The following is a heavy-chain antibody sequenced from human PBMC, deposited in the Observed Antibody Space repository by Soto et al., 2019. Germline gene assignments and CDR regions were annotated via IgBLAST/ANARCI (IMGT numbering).Heavy chain of an antibody. J-gene: IGHJ4*02. D-gene: IGHD3-22*01. CDR1: GVTFSSYW. CDR2: INSDGSST. CDR3: ARKGSYYDSSGSHGPFDY. Sequence: RGSVRLSCAASGVTFSSYWMHWVRQAPGKGLVWVSRINSDGSSTSYADSVKGRFTISRDNAKNTLYLQMNSLRAEDTAVYYCARKGSYYDSSGSHGPFDYWGPGTMVTVSS. V-gene: IGHV3-74*01.